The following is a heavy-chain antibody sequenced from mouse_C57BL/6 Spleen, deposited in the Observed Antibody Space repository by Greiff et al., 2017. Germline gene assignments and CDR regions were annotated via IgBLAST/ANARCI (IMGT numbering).Heavy chain of an antibody. V-gene: IGHV5-4*03. J-gene: IGHJ3*01. CDR3: ARGLDYGSSLAWFAY. D-gene: IGHD1-1*01. Sequence: DVKLVESGGGLVKPGGSLKLSCAASGFTFSSYAMSWVRQTPEKRLEWVATISDGGSYTYYPDNVKGRFTISRDNAKNNLYLQMSHLKSEDTAMYYCARGLDYGSSLAWFAYWGQGTLVTVSA. CDR2: ISDGGSYT. CDR1: GFTFSSYA.